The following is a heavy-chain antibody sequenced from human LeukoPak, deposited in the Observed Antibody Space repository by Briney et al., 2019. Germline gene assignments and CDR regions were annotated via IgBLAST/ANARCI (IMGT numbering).Heavy chain of an antibody. D-gene: IGHD6-13*01. CDR3: ARSLGYSSSSDAFDI. V-gene: IGHV4-39*07. J-gene: IGHJ3*02. CDR2: IYYSGST. CDR1: GGSISSSSYY. Sequence: SKTLSLTCTVSGGSISSSSYYWGWIRQPPGKGLEWIGSIYYSGSTNYNPSLKSRVTISVDTSKNQLSLKLSSVTAADTAVYYCARSLGYSSSSDAFDIWGQGTMVTVSS.